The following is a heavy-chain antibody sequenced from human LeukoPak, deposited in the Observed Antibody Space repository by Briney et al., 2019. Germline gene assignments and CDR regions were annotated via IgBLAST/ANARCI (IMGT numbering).Heavy chain of an antibody. D-gene: IGHD6-13*01. CDR1: GFTFSTYS. J-gene: IGHJ4*02. CDR3: TRLSAAGNVDY. CDR2: IRSKANSYAT. Sequence: GGSLRLSCAASGFTFSTYSGNWIRQAPGKGLEWVGRIRSKANSYATAYAASVKGRFTISRDDSKNTAYLQMNSLKTEDTAVYYCTRLSAAGNVDYWGQGTLVTVSS. V-gene: IGHV3-73*01.